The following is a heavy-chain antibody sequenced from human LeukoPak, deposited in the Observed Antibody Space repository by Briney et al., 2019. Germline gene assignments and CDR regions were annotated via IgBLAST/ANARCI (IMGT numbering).Heavy chain of an antibody. CDR1: GFTFSNYW. V-gene: IGHV3-11*04. CDR3: ARSSSYFTYFDL. CDR2: MSSTGNTI. Sequence: PGGSLRLSCAASGFTFSNYWTSWVRQAPGKGLEWISYMSSTGNTIYYAESVKGRFTVSRDSANNSMSLQMTSLRAEDSAVYYCARSSSYFTYFDLWGRDTLVTVSS. D-gene: IGHD2/OR15-2a*01. J-gene: IGHJ2*01.